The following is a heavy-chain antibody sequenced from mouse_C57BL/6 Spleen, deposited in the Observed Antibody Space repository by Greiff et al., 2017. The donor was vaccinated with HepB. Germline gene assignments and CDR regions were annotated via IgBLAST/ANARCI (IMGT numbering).Heavy chain of an antibody. V-gene: IGHV1-69*01. CDR2: IDPSDSYT. Sequence: QVQLQQPGAELVMPGASVKLSCKASGYTFTSYWMHWVKQRPGQGLEWIGEIDPSDSYTNYNQKFKGKSTLTVDKSSSTAYMQLSSLTSEDSAVYYRAGRAVVARSFDYWGQGTTLTVSS. J-gene: IGHJ2*01. CDR3: AGRAVVARSFDY. CDR1: GYTFTSYW. D-gene: IGHD1-1*01.